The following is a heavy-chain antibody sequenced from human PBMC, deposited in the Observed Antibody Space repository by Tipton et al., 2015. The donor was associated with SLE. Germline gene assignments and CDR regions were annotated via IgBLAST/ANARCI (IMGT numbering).Heavy chain of an antibody. CDR2: ISYDRSNK. D-gene: IGHD2/OR15-2a*01. Sequence: SLRLSCAASGFSFSTYAMHWVRQAPGKGLEWVAVISYDRSNKYYADSVKGRFTISRDNSKNTLYLQMNSLRAEDTAVYYCARDLWKLDYWGQGTLVTVSS. CDR1: GFSFSTYA. J-gene: IGHJ4*02. CDR3: ARDLWKLDY. V-gene: IGHV3-30-3*01.